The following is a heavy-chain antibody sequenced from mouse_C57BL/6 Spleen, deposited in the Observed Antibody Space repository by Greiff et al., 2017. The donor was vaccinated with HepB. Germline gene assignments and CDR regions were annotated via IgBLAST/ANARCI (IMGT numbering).Heavy chain of an antibody. CDR2: ISYDGSN. J-gene: IGHJ1*03. CDR1: GYSITSGYY. CDR3: AREGDYYGSSGYFDV. Sequence: EVQLQQSGPGLVKPSQSLSLTCSVTGYSITSGYYWNWIRQFPGNKLEWMGYISYDGSNNYNPSLKNRISITRDTSKNQFFLQLNSVTTEDTATYYCAREGDYYGSSGYFDVWGTGTTVTVSS. D-gene: IGHD1-1*01. V-gene: IGHV3-6*01.